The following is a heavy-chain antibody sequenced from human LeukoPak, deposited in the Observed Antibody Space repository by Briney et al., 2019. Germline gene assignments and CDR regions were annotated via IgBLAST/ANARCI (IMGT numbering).Heavy chain of an antibody. J-gene: IGHJ4*02. Sequence: GGSLRLSCAASGFTFSTYAMNWVRQAPGKGLEWVSVIVGNGGGIFYADSVRGRSSISRDNARSTLFLQMNSLRVEDTAVYYCAKDRNPDGKYSIDFWGQGTLVTVSS. CDR3: AKDRNPDGKYSIDF. CDR2: IVGNGGGI. D-gene: IGHD5-24*01. V-gene: IGHV3-23*01. CDR1: GFTFSTYA.